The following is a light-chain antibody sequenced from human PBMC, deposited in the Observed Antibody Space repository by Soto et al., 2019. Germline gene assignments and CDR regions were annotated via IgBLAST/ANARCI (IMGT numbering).Light chain of an antibody. CDR3: QQYNSWPLT. V-gene: IGKV3D-15*01. CDR1: QSVGSD. CDR2: DIF. Sequence: EIVMTQSPATLSVSPGERATLSSRASQSVGSDLAWYQQKPGQAPRLVIYDIFTRATSVPTRISGSGSGTEFTLTISSLQSEDFAVYYCQQYNSWPLTFGGGTKVDI. J-gene: IGKJ4*01.